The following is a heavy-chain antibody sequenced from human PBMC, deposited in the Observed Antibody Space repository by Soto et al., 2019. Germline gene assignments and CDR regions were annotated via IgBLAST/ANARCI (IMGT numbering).Heavy chain of an antibody. CDR2: ISSSSTTK. CDR3: ARTLHGDSTGAFDY. Sequence: PGGSLRLSCAASGFTFSSYSMNWVRQAPGKGLEWVSYISSSSTTKYYADSVKGRFTISRDNFKNTLFLQMHSLRAEDTALYYCARTLHGDSTGAFDYWGLGTLVTVSS. CDR1: GFTFSSYS. D-gene: IGHD2-21*02. J-gene: IGHJ4*02. V-gene: IGHV3-48*01.